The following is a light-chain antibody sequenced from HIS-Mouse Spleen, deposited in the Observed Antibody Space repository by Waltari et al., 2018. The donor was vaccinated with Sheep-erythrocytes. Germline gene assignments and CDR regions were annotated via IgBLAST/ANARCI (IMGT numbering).Light chain of an antibody. J-gene: IGLJ1*01. CDR2: DVS. CDR1: SSDVGGYNY. CDR3: CSYGGSYNHV. V-gene: IGLV2-11*01. Sequence: QSALTQPRSVSGSPGQSVTISCTGTSSDVGGYNYVSWYQQHPGKPPKLLIYDVSKRPSGVPDRFSGSKSGNTASLTISGLQAEDEADYYCCSYGGSYNHVFATGTKVTVL.